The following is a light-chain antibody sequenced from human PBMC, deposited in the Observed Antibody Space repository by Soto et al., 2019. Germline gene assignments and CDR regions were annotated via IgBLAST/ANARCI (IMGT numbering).Light chain of an antibody. Sequence: QSALTQPASVSGSPGQSITISCTGTSSDVGNYNYVSWYQQHPGKAPKLMIYDVSNRPSGVSNRFSGSKSGNTASLIISGLQAEDEADYYCSSYTSSSTLVFGGGTKLTVL. CDR2: DVS. CDR3: SSYTSSSTLV. V-gene: IGLV2-14*03. CDR1: SSDVGNYNY. J-gene: IGLJ2*01.